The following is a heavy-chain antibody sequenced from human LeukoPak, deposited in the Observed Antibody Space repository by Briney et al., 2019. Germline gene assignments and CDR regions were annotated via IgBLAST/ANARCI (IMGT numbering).Heavy chain of an antibody. CDR3: ARIGIDYLASYHFDY. D-gene: IGHD2/OR15-2a*01. J-gene: IGHJ4*02. CDR1: GFTFNYTW. Sequence: ESEGSLRLSCAASGFTFNYTWMSWVRQAPGRGLEWVATIKQHGSEKLYVDSVKGRFTISRDNTKSSLYLQMNRLGAEDTAVYYCARIGIDYLASYHFDYWGQGTLVTVSS. CDR2: IKQHGSEK. V-gene: IGHV3-7*01.